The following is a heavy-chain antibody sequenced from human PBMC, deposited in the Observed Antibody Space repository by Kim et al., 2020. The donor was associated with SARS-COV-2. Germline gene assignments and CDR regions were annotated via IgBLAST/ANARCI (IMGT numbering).Heavy chain of an antibody. CDR3: TSDLGDYCAGDCYSRV. CDR2: IKGNTNGGRT. V-gene: IGHV3-15*01. J-gene: IGHJ6*02. Sequence: GGSLRLSCAASGFTFSNAWMNWVRQAPGKGLEWVCRIKGNTNGGRTGYGAPVKGRITISRDDSKKTLYLQRNSRKTEDTAVYYCTSDLGDYCAGDCYSRVWGHGTTLTVSS. CDR1: GFTFSNAW. D-gene: IGHD2-21*02.